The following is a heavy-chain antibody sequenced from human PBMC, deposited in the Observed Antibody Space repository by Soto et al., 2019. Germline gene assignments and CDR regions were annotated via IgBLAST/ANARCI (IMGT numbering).Heavy chain of an antibody. CDR3: AKGNILTGYFDY. Sequence: SQTLSLTCAISGDSVSSNSAAWNWIRQSPSRGLEWLGRTCYRSKWYNDYAVSVKSRITINPDTSKNQFSLQLNSVTPEDTAVYYCAKGNILTGYFDYWGQGTLVTVSS. V-gene: IGHV6-1*01. CDR2: TCYRSKWYN. CDR1: GDSVSSNSAA. J-gene: IGHJ4*02. D-gene: IGHD3-9*01.